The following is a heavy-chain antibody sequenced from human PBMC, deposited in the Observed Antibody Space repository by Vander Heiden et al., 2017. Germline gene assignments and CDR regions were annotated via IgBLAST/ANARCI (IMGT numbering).Heavy chain of an antibody. D-gene: IGHD3-10*02. J-gene: IGHJ3*02. CDR2: IWYDGSNK. V-gene: IGHV3-33*01. CDR3: ARDGSGITMLEGPDAFDI. CDR1: GFTFTRYG. Sequence: QVQLAESGGGVVQPGLSLRLSCVASGFTFTRYGMHWVRQAPGKGLEWVAVIWYDGSNKYYADSVKGLVTISRDNSKTTLYLQMNGLRAEDTAVYYCARDGSGITMLEGPDAFDIWGRGPMVTVSS.